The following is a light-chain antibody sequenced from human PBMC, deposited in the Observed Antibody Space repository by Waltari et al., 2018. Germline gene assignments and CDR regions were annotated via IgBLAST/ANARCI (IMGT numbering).Light chain of an antibody. V-gene: IGKV1-33*01. Sequence: DSQMTQSPSSLSASIGDRVTITCQASQDISNYLNRYQQKPGKAPKLLIYDASNLETGVSSRFSGSGSGTDFTFTISSLQPEDIATYYCQQYDNLPSYTFGQGTKLEIK. J-gene: IGKJ2*01. CDR3: QQYDNLPSYT. CDR1: QDISNY. CDR2: DAS.